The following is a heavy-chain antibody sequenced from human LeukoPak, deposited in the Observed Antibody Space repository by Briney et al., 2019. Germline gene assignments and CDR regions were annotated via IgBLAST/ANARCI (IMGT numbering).Heavy chain of an antibody. CDR3: ARAPVREGLYDT. CDR2: ISYDGSNK. CDR1: GFTFSSYA. Sequence: GGSLRLSCAASGFTFSSYAMHWVRQAPGKGLEWVAVISYDGSNKYYADSVKGRFTISKDNSKNTLYLQMKSLRAEDTAVYYCARAPVREGLYDTWGQGTLVTVSS. V-gene: IGHV3-30*04. D-gene: IGHD3-3*01. J-gene: IGHJ5*02.